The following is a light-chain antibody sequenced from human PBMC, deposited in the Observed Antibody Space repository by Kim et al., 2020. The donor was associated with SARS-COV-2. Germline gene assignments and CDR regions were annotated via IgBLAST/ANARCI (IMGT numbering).Light chain of an antibody. CDR3: SSAADNNLRV. V-gene: IGLV3-27*01. CDR2: KDS. Sequence: EHTARTTSPGDVRTKKDSRWFQQPPAQAPVLVIYKDSGRPAGIPGRFSGSSSGTTVTLTISGDQVEDEADYYCSSAADNNLRVFGGGTQLTVL. J-gene: IGLJ3*02. CDR1: VRTKKD.